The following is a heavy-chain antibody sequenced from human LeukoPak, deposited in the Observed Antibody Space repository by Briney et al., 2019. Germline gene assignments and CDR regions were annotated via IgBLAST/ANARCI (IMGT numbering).Heavy chain of an antibody. D-gene: IGHD2-2*01. CDR2: ISYDGSNK. CDR3: AREPVRYCSSTSCRNWFDP. CDR1: GFTFSSYG. V-gene: IGHV3-30*03. Sequence: PGGSLRLSCAASGFTFSSYGMHWVRQAPGKGLEWVAVISYDGSNKYYADSVKGRFTISRDNSKNTLYLQMNSLRAEDTAVYYCAREPVRYCSSTSCRNWFDPWGQGTLVTVSS. J-gene: IGHJ5*02.